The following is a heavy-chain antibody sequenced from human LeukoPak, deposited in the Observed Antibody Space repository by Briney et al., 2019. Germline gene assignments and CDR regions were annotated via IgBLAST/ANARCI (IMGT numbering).Heavy chain of an antibody. D-gene: IGHD1-26*01. CDR1: GFTFSGYW. J-gene: IGHJ4*02. CDR3: ARDSRWYNGRYYDEGIDY. Sequence: PGGSLRLSCTGSGFTFSGYWMHWVRQAPGKGLVWVSRINSDGSDMSYADSVKGRFTISRDNAKNTVYLQMNSLRAEDTAAYYCARDSRWYNGRYYDEGIDYWGQGTLVTVSS. V-gene: IGHV3-74*01. CDR2: INSDGSDM.